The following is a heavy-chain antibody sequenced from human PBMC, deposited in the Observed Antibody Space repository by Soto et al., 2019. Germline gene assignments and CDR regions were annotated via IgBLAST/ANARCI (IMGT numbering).Heavy chain of an antibody. CDR3: ARGYFDSGHGYDL. CDR1: GHLFNNHW. J-gene: IGHJ5*02. Sequence: EQLEQSGAEVKKPGESLKISCKGPGHLFNNHWIGWVRQPPGKGLEWMGLIFTRDSETKTSPSFQGHVSFSVDNSINTVYLQWTSLKTTDTGIYFCARGYFDSGHGYDLWGQGTLVTVSS. V-gene: IGHV5-51*01. CDR2: IFTRDSET. D-gene: IGHD3-10*01.